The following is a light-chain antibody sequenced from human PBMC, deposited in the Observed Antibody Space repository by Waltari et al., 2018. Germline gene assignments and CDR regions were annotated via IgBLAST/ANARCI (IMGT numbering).Light chain of an antibody. CDR2: DNN. CDR1: ISNIGNYY. V-gene: IGLV1-51*01. CDR3: ATWDNSLREVV. Sequence: QSVLTQPPSVSAAPGQKVTIYCSGSISNIGNYYVSWYHQLPGAAPKLLIYDNNKRPSGIPDRFSASKSGTSATLGIAGRQIGDEADYYCATWDNSLREVVFGGGTKLTVL. J-gene: IGLJ2*01.